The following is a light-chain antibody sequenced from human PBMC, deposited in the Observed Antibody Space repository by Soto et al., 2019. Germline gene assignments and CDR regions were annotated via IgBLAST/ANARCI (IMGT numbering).Light chain of an antibody. J-gene: IGKJ1*01. V-gene: IGKV4-1*01. CDR2: WAS. Sequence: DIVMTQSPDSLAVSLGERATINCKSSQSVLYSSNNKSYLAWYQQKPGQPPXLLIYWASTRESGVPDRFSGSGSGTDFTLTISRMEPEDFAVYYCQQYGSSGTFGQGTKVDIK. CDR1: QSVLYSSNNKSY. CDR3: QQYGSSGT.